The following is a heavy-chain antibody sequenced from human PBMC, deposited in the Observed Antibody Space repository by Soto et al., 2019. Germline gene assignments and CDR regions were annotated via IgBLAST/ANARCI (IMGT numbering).Heavy chain of an antibody. D-gene: IGHD3-22*01. CDR2: IYYSGST. CDR1: GGSISSYY. Sequence: QVQLQESGPGLVKPSETLSLTCTVSGGSISSYYWSWIRQPPGKGLEWIGYIYYSGSTNYNPSLKSRVTIPVDTSKNQFSLKLSSVTAADTAVYYCAATMIVDWMADYFDYWGQGTLVTVSS. CDR3: AATMIVDWMADYFDY. J-gene: IGHJ4*02. V-gene: IGHV4-59*08.